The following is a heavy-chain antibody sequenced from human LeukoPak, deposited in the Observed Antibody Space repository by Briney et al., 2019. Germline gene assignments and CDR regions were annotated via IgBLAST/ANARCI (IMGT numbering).Heavy chain of an antibody. V-gene: IGHV4-38-2*02. CDR2: IYHSGRT. CDR3: ARIWFGLRRLYYFDY. D-gene: IGHD3-10*01. J-gene: IGHJ4*02. CDR1: GYSISSGYY. Sequence: SETLSLTCTVSGYSISSGYYWGWIRQPPGKGLEWIGSIYHSGRTFYNPSLKSRVTISVGTSKNQFSLKVTSVIAADTAVYFCARIWFGLRRLYYFDYWGQGTLVSVSS.